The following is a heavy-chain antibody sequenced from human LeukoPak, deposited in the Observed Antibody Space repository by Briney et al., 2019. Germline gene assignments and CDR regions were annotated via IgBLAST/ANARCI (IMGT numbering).Heavy chain of an antibody. D-gene: IGHD5-12*01. CDR3: AKGLGYSGYDSTPYYFDY. J-gene: IGHJ4*02. CDR2: ISGSGGST. CDR1: GFTFSSYA. V-gene: IGHV3-23*01. Sequence: GGSLRLSCAASGFTFSSYAMSWVRQAPGKGLEWVSAISGSGGSTYYADSVKGRFTISRDNSKNTLYLQMNSLRAEDTAVYYCAKGLGYSGYDSTPYYFDYWGQGTLVTVSS.